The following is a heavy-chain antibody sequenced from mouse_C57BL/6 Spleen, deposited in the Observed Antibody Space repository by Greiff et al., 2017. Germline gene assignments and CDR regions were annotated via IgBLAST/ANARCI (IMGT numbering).Heavy chain of an antibody. D-gene: IGHD2-2*01. Sequence: VKLVESGPELVTPGASVSVSCKASGYTFTSYWMHWVKQRPGQGLEWLGRIHPSDSATNYNQQFKGKATLTVDKSSSTAYMQLSSLTSEKSAVYYCAMVTTVYYAMDYWGQGTSVTVSS. J-gene: IGHJ4*01. CDR3: AMVTTVYYAMDY. CDR1: GYTFTSYW. V-gene: IGHV1-74*01. CDR2: IHPSDSAT.